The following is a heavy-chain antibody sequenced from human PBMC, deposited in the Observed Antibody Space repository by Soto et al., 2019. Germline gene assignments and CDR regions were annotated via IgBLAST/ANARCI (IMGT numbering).Heavy chain of an antibody. CDR1: GFTFSSYA. J-gene: IGHJ6*02. V-gene: IGHV3-23*01. D-gene: IGHD1-1*01. CDR3: ASGSGTYYYYGMDV. Sequence: PGGSLRLSCAASGFTFSSYAMSWVRQAPGKGLEWVSAISGSGGSKYYADSVKGRFTISRDNSKNTLYLQMNSLRAEDTAVYYCASGSGTYYYYGMDVWGQGTTVTVSS. CDR2: ISGSGGSK.